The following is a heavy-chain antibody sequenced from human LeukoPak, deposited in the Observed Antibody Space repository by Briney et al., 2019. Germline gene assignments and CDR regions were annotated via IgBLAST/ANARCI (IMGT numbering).Heavy chain of an antibody. V-gene: IGHV1-69*04. D-gene: IGHD6-19*01. J-gene: IGHJ5*02. CDR2: IIPILGIA. CDR1: GGTFSSYA. CDR3: ARLEAVAGPDP. Sequence: ASVKVSCKASGGTFSSYAISWVRQAPGQGLEWMGRIIPILGIANYAQKFQGRVTITADKSTSTAYMELSSLRSEDTAVYYCARLEAVAGPDPWGQGTLVTVSS.